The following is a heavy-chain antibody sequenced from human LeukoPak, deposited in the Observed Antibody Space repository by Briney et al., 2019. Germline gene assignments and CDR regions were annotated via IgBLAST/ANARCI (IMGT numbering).Heavy chain of an antibody. Sequence: SGTLSLTCSVSAGSMSSFYWNWIRQPAGKGLEWIGRIYTFGGTYYNPSLRSRVTISVVTSKNQFCLKLTSATAADTGVYYCARDSLYSGSAEPVGYWGQGILVIVSS. CDR1: AGSMSSFY. V-gene: IGHV4-4*07. J-gene: IGHJ4*02. CDR3: ARDSLYSGSAEPVGY. D-gene: IGHD3-10*01. CDR2: IYTFGGT.